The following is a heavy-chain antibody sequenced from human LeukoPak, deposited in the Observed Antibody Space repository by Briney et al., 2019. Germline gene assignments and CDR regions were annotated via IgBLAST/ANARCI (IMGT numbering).Heavy chain of an antibody. CDR1: GFTFSSYA. Sequence: GGSLRLSCAASGFTFSSYAMHWVRQAPGKGLEWVAVISYDGSNKYCADSVKGRFTISRDNSKNTLYLQMNSLRAEDTAVYYCARARVAVDYWGQGTLVTVSS. CDR3: ARARVAVDY. CDR2: ISYDGSNK. D-gene: IGHD2-15*01. V-gene: IGHV3-30-3*01. J-gene: IGHJ4*02.